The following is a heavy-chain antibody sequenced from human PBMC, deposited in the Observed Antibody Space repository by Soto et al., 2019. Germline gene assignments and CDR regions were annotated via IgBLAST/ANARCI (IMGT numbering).Heavy chain of an antibody. D-gene: IGHD6-19*01. Sequence: LRLSCAASGFTFSNAWMSWVRQAPGKGLEWVGRIKSKTDGGTTDYAAPVKGRFTISRDDSKNTLYLQMNSLKTEDTAVYYCTTEAPRDIAVAGFYYYYGMDVWGQGTTVTVSS. J-gene: IGHJ6*02. CDR3: TTEAPRDIAVAGFYYYYGMDV. CDR2: IKSKTDGGTT. V-gene: IGHV3-15*01. CDR1: GFTFSNAW.